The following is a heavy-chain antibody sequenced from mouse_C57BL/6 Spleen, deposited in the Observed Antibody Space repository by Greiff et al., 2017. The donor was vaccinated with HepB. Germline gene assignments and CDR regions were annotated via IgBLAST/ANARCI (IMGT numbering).Heavy chain of an antibody. V-gene: IGHV1-69*01. CDR3: ARNPHYYGSLNWYFDV. Sequence: VQLQQPGAELVMPGASVKLSCKASGYTFTSYWMHWVKQRPGQGLEWIGEIDPSDSYTNYNQKFKGKSTLTVDKSSSTAHMQLSSLTSEDSAVYYCARNPHYYGSLNWYFDVWGTGTTVTVSS. CDR2: IDPSDSYT. CDR1: GYTFTSYW. J-gene: IGHJ1*03. D-gene: IGHD1-1*01.